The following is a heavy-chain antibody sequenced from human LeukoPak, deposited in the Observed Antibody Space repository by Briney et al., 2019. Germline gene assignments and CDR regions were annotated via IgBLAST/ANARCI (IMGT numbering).Heavy chain of an antibody. CDR1: GFTFSNAW. CDR2: IKSKTDGGTT. V-gene: IGHV3-15*01. CDR3: TTALMGSSWYLRKDY. J-gene: IGHJ4*02. Sequence: GGSLRLSCAASGFTFSNAWMSWVRQAPGKGLEWVGRIKSKTDGGTTDYAAPVKGRFTISRDDSKSTLYLQMNSLKTEDTAVYYCTTALMGSSWYLRKDYWGQGTLVTVSS. D-gene: IGHD6-13*01.